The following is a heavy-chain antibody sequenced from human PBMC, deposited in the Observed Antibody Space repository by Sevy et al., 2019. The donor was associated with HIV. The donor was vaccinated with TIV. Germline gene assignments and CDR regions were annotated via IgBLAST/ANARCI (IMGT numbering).Heavy chain of an antibody. Sequence: GGSLRLSCAASVFTFDDYTMHWVRQAPGKGLEWVSLISWDGGSTYYADSVKGRFTISRDNSKNSLYLQMNSLRTEDTALYYCAKDKGSGWYYFDYWGQGTLVTVSS. J-gene: IGHJ4*02. V-gene: IGHV3-43*01. CDR2: ISWDGGST. D-gene: IGHD6-19*01. CDR3: AKDKGSGWYYFDY. CDR1: VFTFDDYT.